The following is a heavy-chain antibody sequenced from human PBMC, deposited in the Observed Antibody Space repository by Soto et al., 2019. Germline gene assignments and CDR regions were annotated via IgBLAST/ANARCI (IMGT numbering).Heavy chain of an antibody. D-gene: IGHD3-3*01. Sequence: SETLSLTCSVSGASVSRYNWSWLRQSPGKGLEWIGYINYIGGTNYNPSLMSRVAMSADTSKNQLSLRLTSVTAADTAIYYCDRAEFLGSTSIPHYFDPWGQGNMVT. V-gene: IGHV4-59*02. CDR1: GASVSRYN. J-gene: IGHJ4*02. CDR3: DRAEFLGSTSIPHYFDP. CDR2: INYIGGT.